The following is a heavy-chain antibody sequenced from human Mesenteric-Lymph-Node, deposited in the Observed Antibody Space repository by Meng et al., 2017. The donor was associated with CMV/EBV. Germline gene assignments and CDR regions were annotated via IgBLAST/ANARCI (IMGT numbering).Heavy chain of an antibody. D-gene: IGHD3-3*01. V-gene: IGHV4-34*01. CDR1: FSGYH. J-gene: IGHJ5*02. Sequence: FSGYHWNWIRQAPGRGLELIGEVNPSGSPNYHPSLESRVTISIDTSKNQFSLKMRSVTAADTAVYYCARALKPLRITIFGVDRGWFDPWGQGTLVTVSS. CDR3: ARALKPLRITIFGVDRGWFDP. CDR2: VNPSGSP.